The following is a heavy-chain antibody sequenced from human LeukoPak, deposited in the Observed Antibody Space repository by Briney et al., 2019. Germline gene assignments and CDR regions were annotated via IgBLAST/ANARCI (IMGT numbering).Heavy chain of an antibody. CDR1: GGSISSSSYY. V-gene: IGHV4-39*01. Sequence: SETLSLTCTVSGGSISSSSYYWGWIRQSPGKGLEWIGSFYYGGDTNYNPSLKSRVTISADTSKNQFSLKLGYVTAADTAVYYCARRDGGRPFDYWGQGTLVTVSS. J-gene: IGHJ4*02. D-gene: IGHD4-23*01. CDR3: ARRDGGRPFDY. CDR2: FYYGGDT.